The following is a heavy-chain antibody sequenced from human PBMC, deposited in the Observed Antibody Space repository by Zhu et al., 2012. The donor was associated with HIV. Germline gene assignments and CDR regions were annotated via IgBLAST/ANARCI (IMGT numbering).Heavy chain of an antibody. Sequence: QVQLQESGPGLVKPSETLSVMCSVSGAAISSSSYYWGWIRQPPGRGLEWIGSVFYSGNTNYNPSLKSRVSISADTSKEDSTPLKLHSVTAADTAVYYCARGGGXGAGYFNYWGQGTPVTVSS. J-gene: IGHJ4*02. V-gene: IGHV4-39*07. CDR1: GAAISSSSYY. D-gene: IGHD3-16*01. CDR3: ARGGGXGAGYFNY. CDR2: VFYSGNT.